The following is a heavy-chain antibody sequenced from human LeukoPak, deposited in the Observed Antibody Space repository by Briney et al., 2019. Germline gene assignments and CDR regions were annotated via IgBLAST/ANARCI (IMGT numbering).Heavy chain of an antibody. CDR1: GFTFSSYE. V-gene: IGHV3-48*03. J-gene: IGHJ6*04. CDR2: ISSSGSTI. D-gene: IGHD3-10*02. CDR3: AELGITMIGGV. Sequence: PGGSLRLSCAASGFTFSSYETNWVRQAPGKGLEWVSYISSSGSTIDYADSVKGRFTISRDNAKNSLYLQMNSLRAEDTAVYYCAELGITMIGGVWGKGTTVTISS.